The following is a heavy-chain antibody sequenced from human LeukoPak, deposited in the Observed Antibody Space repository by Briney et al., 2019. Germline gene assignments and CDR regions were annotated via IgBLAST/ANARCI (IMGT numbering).Heavy chain of an antibody. CDR2: ISGDGGRT. J-gene: IGHJ4*02. CDR1: GFTFSNDD. D-gene: IGHD2-2*01. CDR3: AKVNWCSASCADA. V-gene: IGHV3-23*01. Sequence: GGSLRLSCAASGFTFSNDDTNWVRQAPGKGLEWVSGISGDGGRTWYAGSVKGRFTISRDNSKNTLSLQMNSLRAEDTAVYYCAKVNWCSASCADAWGQGTLVTVSS.